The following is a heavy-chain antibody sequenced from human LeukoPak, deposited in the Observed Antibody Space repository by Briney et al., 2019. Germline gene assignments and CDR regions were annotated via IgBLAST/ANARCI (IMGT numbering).Heavy chain of an antibody. D-gene: IGHD6-6*01. J-gene: IGHJ4*02. V-gene: IGHV3-23*01. CDR2: ITGSGGST. CDR3: AKAVPSIALDY. Sequence: GGSLRLSRAASGFTLCSYATTWVRQGPGKGLEWVSSITGSGGSTYYADSVKGRFTISRDDSKNTLFLQMNSLTVEDTAVYYCAKAVPSIALDYWGQGTLVTVSS. CDR1: GFTLCSYA.